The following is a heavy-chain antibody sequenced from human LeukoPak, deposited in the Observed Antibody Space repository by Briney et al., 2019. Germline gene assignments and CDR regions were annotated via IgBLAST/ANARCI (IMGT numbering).Heavy chain of an antibody. CDR2: IRYDGSNK. CDR3: ATVVPAAIFSGGPFDY. Sequence: GGSLRLSCAASGFTFSSYGMHWVRQAPGKGLEWVAFIRYDGSNKYYADSVKGRFTISRDNSKNTLYLQMNSLRAEDTAVYYCATVVPAAIFSGGPFDYWGQGTLVTVSS. D-gene: IGHD2-2*01. V-gene: IGHV3-30*02. CDR1: GFTFSSYG. J-gene: IGHJ4*02.